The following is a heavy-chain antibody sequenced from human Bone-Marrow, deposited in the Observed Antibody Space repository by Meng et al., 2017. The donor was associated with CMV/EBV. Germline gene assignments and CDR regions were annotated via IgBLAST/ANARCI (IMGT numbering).Heavy chain of an antibody. V-gene: IGHV3-74*01. CDR1: GFTFSSYW. CDR2: INSDGSST. D-gene: IGHD6-13*01. Sequence: GESLKISCAASGFTFSSYWMHWVRQAPGKGLVWVSRINSDGSSTSYADSVKGRFTISRDNSKNTLYLQMNSLRAEDTAVYYCAREEMGSSWYHSFGLGGIFDYWGQGTLVTVSS. J-gene: IGHJ4*02. CDR3: AREEMGSSWYHSFGLGGIFDY.